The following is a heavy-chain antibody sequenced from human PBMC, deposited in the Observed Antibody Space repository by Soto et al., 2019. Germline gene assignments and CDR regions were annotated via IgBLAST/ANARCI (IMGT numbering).Heavy chain of an antibody. CDR2: IYWDDDK. J-gene: IGHJ5*02. V-gene: IGHV2-5*02. Sequence: QITLKESGPTLVKPTQTLTLTCTFSGFSLTTSGVGVGWIRQPPGKALEWLALIYWDDDKRYSPSLKSRLTTTKDPLKHQLALTMTTMDPACPATYFCAHGTTAVTWWFAPWGQGTLVTVSS. CDR3: AHGTTAVTWWFAP. D-gene: IGHD4-17*01. CDR1: GFSLTTSGVG.